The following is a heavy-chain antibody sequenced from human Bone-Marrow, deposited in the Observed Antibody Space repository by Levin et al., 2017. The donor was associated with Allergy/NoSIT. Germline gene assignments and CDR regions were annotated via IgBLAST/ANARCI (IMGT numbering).Heavy chain of an antibody. D-gene: IGHD2-2*02. CDR3: AKDRGGKYQLLYSIGGMDV. CDR1: GFTFSSYG. V-gene: IGHV3-30*18. Sequence: GGSLRLSCAASGFTFSSYGMHWVRQAPGKGLEWVAVISYDGSNKYYADSVKGRFTISRDNSKNTLYLQMNSLRAEDTAVYYCAKDRGGKYQLLYSIGGMDVWGQGTTVTVSS. CDR2: ISYDGSNK. J-gene: IGHJ6*02.